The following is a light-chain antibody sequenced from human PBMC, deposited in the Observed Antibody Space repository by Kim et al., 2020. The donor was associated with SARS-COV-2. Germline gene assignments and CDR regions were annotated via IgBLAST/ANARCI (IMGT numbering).Light chain of an antibody. CDR1: QSVSRY. V-gene: IGKV1-39*01. J-gene: IGKJ1*01. Sequence: SVVDRVTIPCRASQSVSRYLNWYQQKPGKAPKLLIYVASSLQSGVPSRFSGSGSGTDFTLTISSLQPEDFATYYCQQSYSTPPWTFGQGTKVDIK. CDR2: VAS. CDR3: QQSYSTPPWT.